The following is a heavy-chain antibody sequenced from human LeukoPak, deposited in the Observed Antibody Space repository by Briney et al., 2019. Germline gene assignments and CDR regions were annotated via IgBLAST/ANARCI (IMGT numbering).Heavy chain of an antibody. CDR3: ARERNFYYFDY. Sequence: GGSLRLTCAACGFTFNDYTMTWVRQAPGKGLEWVSSITGDCNYIFYADSVKGRFTISRDNAQNSLFLELNSLRGEDTAVYYCARERNFYYFDYWGQGVLVTVSS. J-gene: IGHJ4*02. D-gene: IGHD3-3*01. V-gene: IGHV3-21*01. CDR1: GFTFNDYT. CDR2: ITGDCNYI.